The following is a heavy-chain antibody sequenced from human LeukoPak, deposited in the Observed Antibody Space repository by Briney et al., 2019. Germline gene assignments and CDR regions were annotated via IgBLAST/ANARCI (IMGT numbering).Heavy chain of an antibody. V-gene: IGHV4-59*01. J-gene: IGHJ4*02. Sequence: PSETLSLTCTVSGGSISSYYWSWIRQPPGKGLEWIGYIYYSGSTNYNPSLKSRVTISVDTSKNQFSLKLSSVTAADTAVYYCARGDGYSSSSGNDYWGQGTLVTVSS. D-gene: IGHD6-6*01. CDR3: ARGDGYSSSSGNDY. CDR2: IYYSGST. CDR1: GGSISSYY.